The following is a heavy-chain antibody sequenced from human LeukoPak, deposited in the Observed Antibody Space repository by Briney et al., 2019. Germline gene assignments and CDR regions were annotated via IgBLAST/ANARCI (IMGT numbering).Heavy chain of an antibody. CDR1: GGSISSGGYY. V-gene: IGHV4-31*03. J-gene: IGHJ5*02. CDR2: MYYSGST. Sequence: TLSLTCTVSGGSISSGGYYWSWIRQHPGGGLQWIGYMYYSGSTYYNPSLKSRVTISVDTSKNQFSLKLSSVTAADTAVYYCARRIAAAGTRWFDPWGQGTLVTVSS. CDR3: ARRIAAAGTRWFDP. D-gene: IGHD6-13*01.